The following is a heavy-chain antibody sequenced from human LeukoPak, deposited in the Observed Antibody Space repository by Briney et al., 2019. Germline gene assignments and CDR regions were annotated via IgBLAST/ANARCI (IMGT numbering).Heavy chain of an antibody. CDR2: ISSSGSTI. CDR3: ARSVVGGYSSSDYYFDY. CDR1: GFAFSFFA. V-gene: IGHV3-48*03. J-gene: IGHJ4*02. D-gene: IGHD6-13*01. Sequence: GGSLRLSCEASGFAFSFFAMSWLRQAPGQGLEWVSYISSSGSTIYYTDSVKGRFTISRDNAKTSLYLQMYSLRAEDTAVYYCARSVVGGYSSSDYYFDYWGQGILVTVSS.